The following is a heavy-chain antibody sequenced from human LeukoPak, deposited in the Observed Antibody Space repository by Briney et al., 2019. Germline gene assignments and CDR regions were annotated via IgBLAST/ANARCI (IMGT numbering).Heavy chain of an antibody. V-gene: IGHV1-46*01. Sequence: ASVKVSCKASGYTFTGYYMHWVRQAPGQGLEWMGIINPSGGSTSYAQKFQGRDTMTRDTSTSTVYMELSSLRSEDTAVYYCARGGRYYYDSSGYWTYFDYWGQGTLVTVSS. J-gene: IGHJ4*02. D-gene: IGHD3-22*01. CDR1: GYTFTGYY. CDR3: ARGGRYYYDSSGYWTYFDY. CDR2: INPSGGST.